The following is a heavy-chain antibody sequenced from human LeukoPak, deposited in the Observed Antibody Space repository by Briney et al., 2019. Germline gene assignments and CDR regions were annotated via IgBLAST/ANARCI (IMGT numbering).Heavy chain of an antibody. CDR3: ARHLSSSGWPFDY. D-gene: IGHD6-19*01. CDR2: IYTSGSA. J-gene: IGHJ4*02. CDR1: GDSINSDSYY. V-gene: IGHV4-61*02. Sequence: PSQTLSLTCTVSGDSINSDSYYWSWIRQPAGKGLEWIGRIYTSGSADYNASLKSRVTISVDTSKNQFSLKLSSVTAADTAVYYCARHLSSSGWPFDYWGQGTLVTVSS.